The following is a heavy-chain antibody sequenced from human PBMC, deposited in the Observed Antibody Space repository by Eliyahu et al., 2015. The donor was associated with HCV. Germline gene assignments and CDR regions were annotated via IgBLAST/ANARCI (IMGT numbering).Heavy chain of an antibody. CDR1: GGSISSSSYY. CDR2: IYYSGGA. Sequence: QLQLQESGPGLVKPSETLSLTCTVSGGSISSSSYYWGWIRQPPGKGLEWIGGIYYSGGAYYNPSLKSRVTISVDTSKNQFSLKLSSVTAADTAVYYCARQRLYGDYSGGWFDPWGQGTLVTVSS. V-gene: IGHV4-39*01. CDR3: ARQRLYGDYSGGWFDP. D-gene: IGHD4-17*01. J-gene: IGHJ5*02.